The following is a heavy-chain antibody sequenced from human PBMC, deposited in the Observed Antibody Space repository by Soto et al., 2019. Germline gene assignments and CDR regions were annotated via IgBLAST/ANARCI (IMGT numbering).Heavy chain of an antibody. Sequence: GGSLRLSCAASGFTFSSYSMNWVRQAPGKGLEWVSSISSSSSYIYYADSVKGRFTISRDNAKNSLYLQMNSLRAEDTAVYYCAREAAYDFWSGYDYYYHGMDVWGQGTTVTVSS. CDR2: ISSSSSYI. CDR3: AREAAYDFWSGYDYYYHGMDV. J-gene: IGHJ6*02. V-gene: IGHV3-21*01. D-gene: IGHD3-3*01. CDR1: GFTFSSYS.